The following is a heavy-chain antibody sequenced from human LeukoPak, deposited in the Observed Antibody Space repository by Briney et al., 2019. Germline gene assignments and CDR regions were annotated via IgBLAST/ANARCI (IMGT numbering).Heavy chain of an antibody. CDR1: GGSFSGYY. Sequence: SETLSLTCAVYGGSFSGYYWSWIRQPPGKGLEWIGEINHSGSTNYNPSLKSRVTISGDTSKNQFSLKLSSVTAADTAVYYCARGVGSSSEGWFDPWGQGTLVTVSS. D-gene: IGHD6-6*01. CDR2: INHSGST. J-gene: IGHJ5*02. V-gene: IGHV4-34*01. CDR3: ARGVGSSSEGWFDP.